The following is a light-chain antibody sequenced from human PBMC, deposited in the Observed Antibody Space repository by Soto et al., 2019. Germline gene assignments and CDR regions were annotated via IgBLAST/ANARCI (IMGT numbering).Light chain of an antibody. J-gene: IGKJ1*01. CDR1: QSFSSSY. CDR2: GAS. CDR3: QQYGSSPET. Sequence: GTRCWSPEGTATLSCRASQSFSSSYLAWYQQKPGQAPRLLIYGASSRATAIPDRFRGSGSGTQFTLTSSRLDPEDLAVYYCQQYGSSPETFGQGTKVDIK. V-gene: IGKV3-20*01.